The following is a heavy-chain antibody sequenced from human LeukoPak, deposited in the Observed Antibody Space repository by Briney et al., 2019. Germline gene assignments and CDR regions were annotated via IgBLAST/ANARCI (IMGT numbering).Heavy chain of an antibody. D-gene: IGHD6-6*01. CDR3: ARVGIAARTIWFDP. CDR2: IKQDGSER. CDR1: AFTFSNYW. V-gene: IGHV3-7*01. Sequence: TGGSLGLSCAASAFTFSNYWMSWVRQAPGKGLEWVANIKQDGSERYYVDSVKGRFTISRDNAKNSLYLQMNSLSAEDTALYYCARVGIAARTIWFDPWGQGTLVTVSS. J-gene: IGHJ5*02.